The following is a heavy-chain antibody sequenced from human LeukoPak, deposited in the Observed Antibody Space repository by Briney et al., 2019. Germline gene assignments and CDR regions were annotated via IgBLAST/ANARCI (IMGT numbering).Heavy chain of an antibody. CDR2: IYNSGTI. CDR1: GYSIGSGCY. V-gene: IGHV4-38-2*02. Sequence: PSETLSLTCTVSGYSIGSGCYWGWIRQPPGQGLEWIGSIYNSGTIYYNTSLKSRGTISVDTSNNQFSLKLNSVTAADTAVYYCARVMYYYGSPSPYYFDYWGPGSLVTVSS. J-gene: IGHJ4*02. CDR3: ARVMYYYGSPSPYYFDY. D-gene: IGHD3-10*01.